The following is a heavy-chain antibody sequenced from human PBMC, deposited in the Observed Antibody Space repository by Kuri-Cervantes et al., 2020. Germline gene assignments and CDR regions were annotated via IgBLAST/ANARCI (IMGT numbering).Heavy chain of an antibody. Sequence: ALSLTCAASGFTVSSNYMSWVRQAPGKGLEWVAVISYDGSNKYYADSVKGRFTISRDKSKNTLYLQMNSLRAEDTAVYYCARGPDSSGYYPPYFDYWGQGTLVTVSS. CDR2: ISYDGSNK. CDR3: ARGPDSSGYYPPYFDY. D-gene: IGHD3-22*01. V-gene: IGHV3-30-3*01. CDR1: GFTVSSNY. J-gene: IGHJ4*02.